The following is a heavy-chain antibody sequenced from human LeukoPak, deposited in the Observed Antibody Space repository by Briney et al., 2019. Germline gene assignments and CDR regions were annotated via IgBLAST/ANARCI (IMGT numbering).Heavy chain of an antibody. CDR3: AKHGYAYYFHY. CDR1: GFTFSSYA. J-gene: IGHJ4*02. D-gene: IGHD5-18*01. V-gene: IGHV3-23*01. CDR2: ISANGDSK. Sequence: GGSLRLSCAASGFTFSSYAMSWVRQAPGKGLEWVSAISANGDSKYYADSVKGRFTISRDNSKNTLSLQMNSLRAEDTAVYHCAKHGYAYYFHYWGQGSLVTVSS.